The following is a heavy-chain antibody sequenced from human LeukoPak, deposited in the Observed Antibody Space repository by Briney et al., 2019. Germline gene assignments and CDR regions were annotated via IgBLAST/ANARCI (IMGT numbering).Heavy chain of an antibody. CDR2: ISAYNGNT. CDR3: ARDPIAAASNLNWFDP. J-gene: IGHJ5*02. D-gene: IGHD6-13*01. CDR1: GYTFTSYG. Sequence: ASVKVSCKASGYTFTSYGISWVRQAPGQGLEWMGWISAYNGNTNYAQKLQGRVTMTTDTSTSTAYMELRSLRSDDTAVHYCARDPIAAASNLNWFDPWGQGTLVTVSS. V-gene: IGHV1-18*01.